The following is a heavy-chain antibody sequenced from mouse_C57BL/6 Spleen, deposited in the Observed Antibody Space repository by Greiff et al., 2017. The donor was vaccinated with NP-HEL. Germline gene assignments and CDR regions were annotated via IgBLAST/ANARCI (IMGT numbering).Heavy chain of an antibody. V-gene: IGHV5-6*01. CDR1: GFTFSSYG. CDR3: ARDYGSSYVPYFDY. Sequence: VQLQQSGGDLVKPGGSLKLSCAASGFTFSSYGMSWVRQTPDKRLEWVATISSGGSYTYYPDSVKGRFTISRDNAKNTLYLQMSSLKSEDTAMYYCARDYGSSYVPYFDYWGQGTTLTVSS. J-gene: IGHJ2*01. CDR2: ISSGGSYT. D-gene: IGHD1-1*01.